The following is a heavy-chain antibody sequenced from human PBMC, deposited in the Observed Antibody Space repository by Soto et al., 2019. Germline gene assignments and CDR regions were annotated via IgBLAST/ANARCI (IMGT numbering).Heavy chain of an antibody. CDR1: GFTFSDHG. CDR2: ISGSVGST. J-gene: IGHJ4*02. V-gene: IGHV3-23*01. D-gene: IGHD6-6*01. Sequence: PGGSLRLCCAASGFTFSDHGMHWVRQAPGKGLEWVSSISGSVGSTFYADSVKGRFTISRDNSMNTLYLQMNSLRAEDTAVYYCAKDRTIASRNFDSWGQGALVTVSS. CDR3: AKDRTIASRNFDS.